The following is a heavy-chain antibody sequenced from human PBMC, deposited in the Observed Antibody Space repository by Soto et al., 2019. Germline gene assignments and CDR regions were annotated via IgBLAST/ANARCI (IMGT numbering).Heavy chain of an antibody. V-gene: IGHV1-3*01. CDR1: GYTFTSYA. CDR3: SRDVDFGEEDV. Sequence: ASVKVSCKASGYTFTSYAMHWVRQAPGQRLEWMGWINAGNGNTKYSQKFQGRVTITTDTSTKTAYMELRSLRSDDTAVYYCSRDVDFGEEDVWGQGTTVTVSS. CDR2: INAGNGNT. D-gene: IGHD4-17*01. J-gene: IGHJ6*02.